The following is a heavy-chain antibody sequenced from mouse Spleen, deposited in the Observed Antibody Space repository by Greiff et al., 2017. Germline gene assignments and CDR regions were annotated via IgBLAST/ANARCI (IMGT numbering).Heavy chain of an antibody. V-gene: IGHV5-9*01. J-gene: IGHJ2*01. CDR3: ARDRYADY. D-gene: IGHD2-14*01. CDR1: GFTFSSYY. Sequence: EVMLVESGGGLVKLGGSLKLSCAASGFTFSSYYMSWVRQTPEKRLEWVATISSGGGSTYYPDSVKGRFTISRDNAKNTLYLQMSSLNSEDTAVYYCARDRYADYWGQGTTLTVSS. CDR2: ISSGGGST.